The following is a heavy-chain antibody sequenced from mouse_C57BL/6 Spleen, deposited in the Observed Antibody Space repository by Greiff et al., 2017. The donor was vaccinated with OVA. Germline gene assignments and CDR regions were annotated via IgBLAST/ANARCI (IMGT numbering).Heavy chain of an antibody. Sequence: VKLQESGAELVRPGASVTLSCKASGYTFTDYEMHWVKQTPVHGLEWIGAIDPETGGTAYNQKFKGKAILTADKSSSTAYMELRSLTSEDSAVYYCTGIYYYGSRIDYYAMDYWGQGTSVTVSS. CDR3: TGIYYYGSRIDYYAMDY. CDR1: GYTFTDYE. V-gene: IGHV1-15*01. D-gene: IGHD1-1*01. J-gene: IGHJ4*01. CDR2: IDPETGGT.